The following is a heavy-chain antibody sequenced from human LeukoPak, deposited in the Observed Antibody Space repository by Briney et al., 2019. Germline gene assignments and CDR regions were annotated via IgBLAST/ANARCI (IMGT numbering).Heavy chain of an antibody. CDR2: IYYSGST. V-gene: IGHV4-39*07. D-gene: IGHD1-14*01. CDR1: GGSISSSSYY. Sequence: SETLSLTCTVSGGSISSSSYYWGWIRQPPGKGLEWIGSIYYSGSTYYNPSLKSRVTISVDTSKNQFSLKLSSVTAADTAVYYCARAPASEPLDYWGQGTLVTVSS. CDR3: ARAPASEPLDY. J-gene: IGHJ4*02.